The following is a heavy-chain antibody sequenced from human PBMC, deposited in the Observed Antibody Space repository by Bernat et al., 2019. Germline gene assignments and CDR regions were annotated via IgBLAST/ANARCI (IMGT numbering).Heavy chain of an antibody. Sequence: EVQLVESGGDLVKPGGSLRLSCAASGFTFSNAWMTWVRQAPGKGLEWVGRIKSKTDGGTTDYASPGKGRLTISRDDSTNTLYLQMNSLKTEDTAVYYCAPCPWGRAWSYQYYMDVWGKGTTVTVSS. J-gene: IGHJ6*03. CDR2: IKSKTDGGTT. CDR3: APCPWGRAWSYQYYMDV. CDR1: GFTFSNAW. D-gene: IGHD3-16*01. V-gene: IGHV3-15*01.